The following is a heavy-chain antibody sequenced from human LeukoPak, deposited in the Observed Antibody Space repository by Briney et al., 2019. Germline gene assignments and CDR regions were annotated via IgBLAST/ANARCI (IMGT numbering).Heavy chain of an antibody. J-gene: IGHJ6*03. Sequence: ASVKVSCKASGYTFTSYYIHWVRQAPGQGLEWMGIINPSGGSTSYAQKLQGRVTMTRDASTSTLYTELSSLRSEDTAVYYCARGGSSVSYYYMDVWGKGTTVTVSS. CDR3: ARGGSSVSYYYMDV. D-gene: IGHD3-10*01. V-gene: IGHV1-46*04. CDR2: INPSGGST. CDR1: GYTFTSYY.